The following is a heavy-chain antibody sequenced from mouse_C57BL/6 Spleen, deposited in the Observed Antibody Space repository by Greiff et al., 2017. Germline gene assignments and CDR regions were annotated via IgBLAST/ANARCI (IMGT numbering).Heavy chain of an antibody. Sequence: QVQLQQPGAELVMPGASVKLSCKASGYTFTSYWMHWVKQRPGQGLEWIGEIDPSDSYTNYNQKFKGKSTLTVDKSSSTAYMQLSSLTSEDSAFYYCAREGDSNYRAMDYWGQGTSVTVSS. CDR3: AREGDSNYRAMDY. CDR1: GYTFTSYW. V-gene: IGHV1-69*01. CDR2: IDPSDSYT. J-gene: IGHJ4*01. D-gene: IGHD2-5*01.